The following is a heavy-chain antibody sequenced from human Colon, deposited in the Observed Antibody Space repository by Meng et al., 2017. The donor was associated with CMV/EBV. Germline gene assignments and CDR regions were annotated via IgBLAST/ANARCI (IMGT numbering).Heavy chain of an antibody. CDR1: GFTFSSYA. J-gene: IGHJ4*02. V-gene: IGHV3-30-3*01. CDR2: ISYDGSNK. D-gene: IGHD6-13*01. Sequence: GGSLRLSCAASGFTFSSYAIHWVRQAPGKGLEWVTIISYDGSNKFYAASVRGRFTISRDNSKSTVYLQMNSLRAEDTAVYYCARDRGGEAGTFDYWGQGTLVTVSS. CDR3: ARDRGGEAGTFDY.